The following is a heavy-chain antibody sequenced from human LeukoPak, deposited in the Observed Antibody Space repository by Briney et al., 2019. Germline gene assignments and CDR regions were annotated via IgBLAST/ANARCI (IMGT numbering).Heavy chain of an antibody. CDR3: ARQEYYDFWSGLRHIFYYYTMDV. Sequence: GGSLRLSCTASGFAFSTYGMHWVRQAPGKGLELVALIWYDGSNKYYADSLKGRFTSYRDHSNNTVYSQMNTLRAEDTAVYYCARQEYYDFWSGLRHIFYYYTMDVWGQGTTVTVSS. J-gene: IGHJ6*02. V-gene: IGHV3-33*01. CDR1: GFAFSTYG. CDR2: IWYDGSNK. D-gene: IGHD3-3*01.